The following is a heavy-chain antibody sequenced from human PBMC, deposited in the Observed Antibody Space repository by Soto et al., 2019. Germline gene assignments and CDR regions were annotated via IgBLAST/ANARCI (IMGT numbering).Heavy chain of an antibody. CDR1: GGAINSYY. Sequence: QVQLQESGPGLVKPSETLSLTCTVSGGAINSYYWTWIRQSPGKGLEWIGYIHYTGSTNYNPSLKNRXXRXVXXSNNQFSLKLSSVTAADTAVYYCASDTLWVGGADYWGQGTLVTVSS. J-gene: IGHJ4*02. CDR2: IHYTGST. V-gene: IGHV4-59*01. CDR3: ASDTLWVGGADY. D-gene: IGHD3-10*01.